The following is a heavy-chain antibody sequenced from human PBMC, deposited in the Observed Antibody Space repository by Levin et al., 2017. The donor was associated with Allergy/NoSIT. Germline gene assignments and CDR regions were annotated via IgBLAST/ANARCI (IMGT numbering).Heavy chain of an antibody. V-gene: IGHV3-11*05. Sequence: GESLKISCAASGFTFSDYYMSWIRQAPGKGLEWVSYISSSSSYTNYADSVKGRFTISRDNAKNSLYLQMNSLRAEDTAVYYCAREGDEYSSSWYGRFDPWGQGTLVTVSS. CDR2: ISSSSSYT. D-gene: IGHD6-13*01. CDR3: AREGDEYSSSWYGRFDP. J-gene: IGHJ5*02. CDR1: GFTFSDYY.